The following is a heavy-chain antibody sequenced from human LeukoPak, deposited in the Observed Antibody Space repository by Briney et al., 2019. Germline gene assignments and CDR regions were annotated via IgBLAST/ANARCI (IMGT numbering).Heavy chain of an antibody. Sequence: ESGPTLVNPTQTLTLTCTFSGFSLSTSGVGVGWIRQPPGKALEWLALIYWDDDKRYSPSLKNRLTITKDTSKNQVVLTMTNMDPVDTATYYCAHRSSAHQLVEGQLGFDPWGQGTLVTVSS. D-gene: IGHD6-6*01. J-gene: IGHJ5*02. CDR2: IYWDDDK. CDR1: GFSLSTSGVG. CDR3: AHRSSAHQLVEGQLGFDP. V-gene: IGHV2-5*02.